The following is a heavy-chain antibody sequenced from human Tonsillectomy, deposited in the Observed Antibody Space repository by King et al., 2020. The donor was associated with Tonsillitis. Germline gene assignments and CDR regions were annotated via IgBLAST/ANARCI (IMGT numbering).Heavy chain of an antibody. CDR2: INPSGGST. Sequence: VQLVQSGAEVKKPGASVKVSCKASGYTFTSYYMHWVRQAPGQGLEWMGIINPSGGSTSYAQKFQGRVTMTRDTSTSTVYMELSSLRSEDTAVYYCARGRAIGYYDSSGYSLFDYWGQGTLVTVSS. V-gene: IGHV1-46*03. CDR1: GYTFTSYY. D-gene: IGHD3-22*01. CDR3: ARGRAIGYYDSSGYSLFDY. J-gene: IGHJ4*02.